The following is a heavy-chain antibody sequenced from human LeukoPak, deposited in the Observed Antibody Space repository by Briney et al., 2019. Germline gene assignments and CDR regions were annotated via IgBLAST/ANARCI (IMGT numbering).Heavy chain of an antibody. J-gene: IGHJ6*03. Sequence: GASVKVSCKASGGTFSSYAISWLRQAPGQGLEWMGGIIPIFGTANYAQKFQGRVTITTDESTSTAYMELSSLRSEDTAVYYCAVVMLGYCSSTSCYVDYYYYMDVWGKGTTVTVSS. CDR3: AVVMLGYCSSTSCYVDYYYYMDV. CDR1: GGTFSSYA. D-gene: IGHD2-2*01. V-gene: IGHV1-69*05. CDR2: IIPIFGTA.